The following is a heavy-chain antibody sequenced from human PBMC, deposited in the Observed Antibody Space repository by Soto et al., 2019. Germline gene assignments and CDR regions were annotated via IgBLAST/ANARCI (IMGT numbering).Heavy chain of an antibody. V-gene: IGHV3-30-3*01. Sequence: ESGGGVVQPGRSLRLSCAASGFTFSSYAMHWVRQAPGKGLEWVAVISYDGSNKYYADSVKGRFTISRDNSKNTLYLQMNSLRAEDTAVYYCARGGRCISTSCYETYSYGYWGQGTLVTVSS. CDR2: ISYDGSNK. J-gene: IGHJ4*02. CDR1: GFTFSSYA. D-gene: IGHD2-2*01. CDR3: ARGGRCISTSCYETYSYGY.